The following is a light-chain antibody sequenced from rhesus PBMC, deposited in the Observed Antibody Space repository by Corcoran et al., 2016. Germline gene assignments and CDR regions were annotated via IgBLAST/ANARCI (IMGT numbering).Light chain of an antibody. V-gene: IGKV1-69*01. CDR2: RSS. CDR3: QQPSSHPRT. J-gene: IGKJ1*01. CDR1: QGISNW. Sequence: DIQMTQSPSSLSASVGDRVTSTCRARQGISNWVAWYQQKPGKAPQLLIYRSSHLETGVPSRCSGSGSGTEFTLTLSSLQPEVFATYSFQQPSSHPRTFGQGTKVDIK.